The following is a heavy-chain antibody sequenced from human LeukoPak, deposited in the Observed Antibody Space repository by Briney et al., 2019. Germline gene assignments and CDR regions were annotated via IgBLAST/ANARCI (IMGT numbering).Heavy chain of an antibody. J-gene: IGHJ5*01. CDR3: AKDPDTAMDHDWFDS. CDR1: GFTFSSYA. V-gene: IGHV3-23*01. D-gene: IGHD5-18*01. Sequence: GGSLRLSCAASGFTFSSYAMNWVRQAPGKGLEWVSAITGSGGSAYYADSVKGRFTMSRDNSENTVYLQMNSLRADDTAFYYCAKDPDTAMDHDWFDSWGQGTLVTVSS. CDR2: ITGSGGSA.